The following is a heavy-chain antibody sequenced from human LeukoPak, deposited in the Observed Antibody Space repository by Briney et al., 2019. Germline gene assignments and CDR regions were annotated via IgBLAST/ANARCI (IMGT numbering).Heavy chain of an antibody. CDR2: INPHSGGT. CDR3: ARLYGSGLRGAFDN. V-gene: IGHV1-2*02. J-gene: IGHJ3*02. D-gene: IGHD3-10*01. Sequence: GASVKVSCKASGYTFTDYYVHWVRQAPGHELEWMGWINPHSGGTKYAQKFQGRVTMTRDTSISTAYMEVTRLQSDDTAVYFCARLYGSGLRGAFDNWGQGTLVTVSS. CDR1: GYTFTDYY.